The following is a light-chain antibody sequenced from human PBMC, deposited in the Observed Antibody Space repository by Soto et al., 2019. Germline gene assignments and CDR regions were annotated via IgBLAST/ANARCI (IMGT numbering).Light chain of an antibody. CDR1: QTINNNY. Sequence: EILLTQSPVTVSLSPGERSTLSCGSSQTINNNYLAWYQQKRGQAPRLLMYGISSRATGVPARFSGSGSGTEFTLTISSLQSEDFAVYFCQQYSMWPITFGQGTRLEIK. CDR3: QQYSMWPIT. V-gene: IGKV3-15*01. CDR2: GIS. J-gene: IGKJ5*01.